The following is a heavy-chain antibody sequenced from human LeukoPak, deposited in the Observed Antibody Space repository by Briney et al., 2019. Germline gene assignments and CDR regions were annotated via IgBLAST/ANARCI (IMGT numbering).Heavy chain of an antibody. Sequence: PGGSLRLSCSASGFTFSRYAMHWVRQAPGKGLEYVSAISSNGGSTYYGDSVKGRFTISRDNAKNSFYLQMNSLRAEDTAVYFCARDDAPDYGDFELFGYWGQGTLVTVSS. CDR2: ISSNGGST. D-gene: IGHD4-17*01. V-gene: IGHV3-64*04. CDR3: ARDDAPDYGDFELFGY. CDR1: GFTFSRYA. J-gene: IGHJ4*02.